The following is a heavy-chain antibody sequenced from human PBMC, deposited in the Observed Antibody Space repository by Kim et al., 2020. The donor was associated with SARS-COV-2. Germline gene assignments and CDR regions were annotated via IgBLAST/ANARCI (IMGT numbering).Heavy chain of an antibody. CDR3: AINKRAEI. CDR1: GFTFSIYW. J-gene: IGHJ4*02. V-gene: IGHV3-7*01. CDR2: IKHDGSDI. Sequence: GGSLRLSCVASGFTFSIYWMSWVRQAPGKGLEWVANIKHDGSDIYYRESLKGRFTISRDNAKNSVFLQMKSLRVEDTAVYYCAINKRAEIWGQGAQVTVSS.